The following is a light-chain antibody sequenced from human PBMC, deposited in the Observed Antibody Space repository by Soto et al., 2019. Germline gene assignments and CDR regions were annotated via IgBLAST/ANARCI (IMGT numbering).Light chain of an antibody. J-gene: IGLJ1*01. CDR2: GVS. Sequence: HSVLTQPASVSGSPGQSITISCTGTSSDVGGYNYVSWYQQHPGKAPKLMIYGVSNRPSGVSNRFSGSKSGNTASLTISGLQAEDEADYCSSYTSSSTKVFGTGTKVTVL. V-gene: IGLV2-14*01. CDR3: SSYTSSSTKV. CDR1: SSDVGGYNY.